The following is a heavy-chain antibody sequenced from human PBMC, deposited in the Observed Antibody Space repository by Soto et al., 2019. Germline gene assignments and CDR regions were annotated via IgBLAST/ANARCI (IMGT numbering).Heavy chain of an antibody. V-gene: IGHV3-23*01. J-gene: IGHJ6*02. CDR2: ISASGGST. D-gene: IGHD3-22*01. Sequence: GGSLRLSCAASGFTFSSYGMSWVRQAPGKGLEWVSSISASGGSTYYADSVKGRFTISRDNSKNTLYLQMNSLRAEDTAVYYCAKRYYSDGSGPYGMDVWGQGTTVTVSS. CDR3: AKRYYSDGSGPYGMDV. CDR1: GFTFSSYG.